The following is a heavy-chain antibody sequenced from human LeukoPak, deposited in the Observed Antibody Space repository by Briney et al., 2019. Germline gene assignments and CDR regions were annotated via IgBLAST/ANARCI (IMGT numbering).Heavy chain of an antibody. J-gene: IGHJ4*02. CDR2: IYYSGST. V-gene: IGHV4-59*01. CDR3: ARLFGVDTRVDY. Sequence: SETLSLTCTVSGGSMSSYYWSWIRQPPGKGLEWIGYIYYSGSTNYNPSLKSRVTISVDTSKNQFSLKLSSVTAADTAVYYCARLFGVDTRVDYWGQGTLVTVSS. D-gene: IGHD3-16*01. CDR1: GGSMSSYY.